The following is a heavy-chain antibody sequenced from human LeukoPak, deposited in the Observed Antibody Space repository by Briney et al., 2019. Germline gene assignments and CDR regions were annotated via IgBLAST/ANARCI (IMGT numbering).Heavy chain of an antibody. V-gene: IGHV4-39*07. D-gene: IGHD4-11*01. Sequence: PSETLSLTCIVSGGSISSSSYYWGWIRQPPGKGLEWIGSIYYSGSTYYNPSPKSRVTISVDTSKNQVSLKLSSVTAADTAVYYCARHDYSNSVLNYYYFLDVWGKGTTVTVSS. J-gene: IGHJ6*03. CDR1: GGSISSSSYY. CDR2: IYYSGST. CDR3: ARHDYSNSVLNYYYFLDV.